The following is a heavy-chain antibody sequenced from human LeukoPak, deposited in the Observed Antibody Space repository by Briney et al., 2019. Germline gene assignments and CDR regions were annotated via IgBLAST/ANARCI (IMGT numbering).Heavy chain of an antibody. J-gene: IGHJ4*02. CDR3: AKGNTVTPDY. V-gene: IGHV3-23*01. CDR1: GFTFSNYP. D-gene: IGHD4-17*01. Sequence: GGSLRLSCSASGFTFSNYPMNWVRQAPGKGLEWVSAITTDGSRTYNADSVKGRFTISRDNSKNTLYLQMNSLRAEDTAVYYCAKGNTVTPDYWGQGTLVTVSS. CDR2: ITTDGSRT.